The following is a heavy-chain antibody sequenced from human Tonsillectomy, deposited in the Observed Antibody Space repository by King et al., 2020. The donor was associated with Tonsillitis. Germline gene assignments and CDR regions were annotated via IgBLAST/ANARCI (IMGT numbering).Heavy chain of an antibody. D-gene: IGHD3-10*01. J-gene: IGHJ4*02. CDR1: GGSISSGSYY. CDR2: IYISGST. V-gene: IGHV4-61*02. CDR3: ARDRSGSGSYYSPFDY. Sequence: QLQESGPGLVEPSQTLSLTCTVSGGSISSGSYYWSWIRQPAGKGLEWIGRIYISGSTNYNPSLKSRVTMSVDTSKKQFSLKLSSVTAADTAVYYCARDRSGSGSYYSPFDYWGQGTLVTVSS.